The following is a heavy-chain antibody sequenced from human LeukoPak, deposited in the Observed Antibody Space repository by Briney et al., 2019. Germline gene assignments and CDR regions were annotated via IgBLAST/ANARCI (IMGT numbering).Heavy chain of an antibody. V-gene: IGHV3-66*04. CDR1: GFTLCRNY. J-gene: IGHJ4*02. D-gene: IGHD3-22*01. Sequence: TGGSLRLSCAASGFTLCRNYVSWVRQAPGRGLEWVSIIYRGGSTNYADSVKGRFTISRDTSKNTLYLQMNSLRAEDTAVYYCARLSANSSAYFFDYWGQGTLVTVSS. CDR2: IYRGGST. CDR3: ARLSANSSAYFFDY.